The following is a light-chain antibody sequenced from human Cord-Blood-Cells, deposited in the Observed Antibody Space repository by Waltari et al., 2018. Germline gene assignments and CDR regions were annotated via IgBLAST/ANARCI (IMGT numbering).Light chain of an antibody. CDR2: GAC. V-gene: IGKV3-20*01. Sequence: EIVFTQSPGALSLSPGASATLSCRASQSVSSSYLTWYQQKTRQAPRLLIYGACSRATGIPDRFSGSGAGTDFTLTISRLVPEDFAVYYCQQYGRSPYTFGQGIKLEI. CDR1: QSVSSSY. CDR3: QQYGRSPYT. J-gene: IGKJ2*01.